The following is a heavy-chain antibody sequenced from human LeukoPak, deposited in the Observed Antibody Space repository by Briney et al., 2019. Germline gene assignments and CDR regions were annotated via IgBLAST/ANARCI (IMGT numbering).Heavy chain of an antibody. CDR2: INHSGST. V-gene: IGHV4-34*01. CDR1: GGSLSGYY. D-gene: IGHD3-10*01. Sequence: SETLSLTCAVYGGSLSGYYWSWIRQPPGKGLEWIGEINHSGSTDYNPSLKSRVTISVDTSKNQFSLKLSSVTAADTAVYYCARELHYYGSGRYDNWFDPWGQGTLVTVPS. J-gene: IGHJ5*02. CDR3: ARELHYYGSGRYDNWFDP.